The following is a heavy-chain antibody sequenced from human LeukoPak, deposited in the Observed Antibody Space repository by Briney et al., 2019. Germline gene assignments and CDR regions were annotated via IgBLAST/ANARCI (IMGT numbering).Heavy chain of an antibody. CDR2: ISYDGSNK. J-gene: IGHJ1*01. CDR3: ARDLGVGATPVYFQH. Sequence: GRSLRLSCAASGFTFSSYAMHWVRQAPGKGLEWVAVISYDGSNKYYADSVKGRFTISRDNSKNTLYLRMNSLRAEDTAVYYCARDLGVGATPVYFQHWGQGTLVTVSS. D-gene: IGHD1-26*01. V-gene: IGHV3-30*01. CDR1: GFTFSSYA.